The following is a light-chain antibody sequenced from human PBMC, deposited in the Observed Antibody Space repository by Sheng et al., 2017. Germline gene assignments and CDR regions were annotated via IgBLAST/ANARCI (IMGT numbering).Light chain of an antibody. CDR1: QTISTY. J-gene: IGKJ3*01. CDR3: QQRGNWPPRT. Sequence: EIVLTQSPETVSLSPGERATLSCRASQTISTYLAWYQQKPGQAPRLLIFDASNRATGIPARFSGSGSGTDFTLTITSLEPEDFAVYYCQQRGNWPPRTFGPGTKVDFK. V-gene: IGKV3-11*01. CDR2: DAS.